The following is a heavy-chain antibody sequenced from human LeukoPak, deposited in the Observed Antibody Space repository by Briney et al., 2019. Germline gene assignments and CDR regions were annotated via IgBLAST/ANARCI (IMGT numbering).Heavy chain of an antibody. Sequence: GGSLRLSCAASGFTFSSYGMHWVRQAPGKGLEWVAFIRYDGSNRYYADSVKVRITISRDKSMNTLYLQMNSLRAEDTAVYYCAKDRLSRITIFGVVTTDLNWFDPWGQGTLVTVSS. CDR1: GFTFSSYG. D-gene: IGHD3-3*01. CDR2: IRYDGSNR. V-gene: IGHV3-30*02. CDR3: AKDRLSRITIFGVVTTDLNWFDP. J-gene: IGHJ5*02.